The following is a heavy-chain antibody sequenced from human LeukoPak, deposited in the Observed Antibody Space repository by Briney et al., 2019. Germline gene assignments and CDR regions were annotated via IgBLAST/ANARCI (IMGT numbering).Heavy chain of an antibody. V-gene: IGHV4-4*07. CDR2: IYTSGST. J-gene: IGHJ6*03. Sequence: SETLSLTCTVSGGSISSYYWSWIRQPAGKGLEWIGRIYTSGSTNYNPSLKSRVIMSVDTSKNQFSLKLRSVTAADTAVYCCARDLPAVAGTVRGENYMDVWGKGTTVTVSS. CDR3: ARDLPAVAGTVRGENYMDV. D-gene: IGHD6-19*01. CDR1: GGSISSYY.